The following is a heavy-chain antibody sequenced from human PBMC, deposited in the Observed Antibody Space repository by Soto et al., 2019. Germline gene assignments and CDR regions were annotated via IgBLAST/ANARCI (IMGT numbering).Heavy chain of an antibody. V-gene: IGHV1-18*01. CDR1: GYTFSSYG. Sequence: QVQLVQSGAEVKKPGASVKVSCKASGYTFSSYGISWVRQAPGQSFEWMGWTSAYNGNTHYAQKFQGRVTMTTDTPTSTAYMELRSLRSDDTAVYYCARAGGSGSYAAFDYWGQGTLVTVSS. J-gene: IGHJ4*02. CDR2: TSAYNGNT. D-gene: IGHD3-10*01. CDR3: ARAGGSGSYAAFDY.